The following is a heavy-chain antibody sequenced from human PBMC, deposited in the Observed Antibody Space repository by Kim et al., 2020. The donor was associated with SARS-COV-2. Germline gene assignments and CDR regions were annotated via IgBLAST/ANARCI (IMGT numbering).Heavy chain of an antibody. J-gene: IGHJ6*02. CDR2: MNPNSGNT. CDR1: GYTFTSYD. Sequence: ASVKVSCKASGYTFTSYDINWVRQATGQGLEWMGWMNPNSGNTGYAQKFQGRVTMTRNTSISTAYMELSSLRSEDTAVYYCARSASKTSHISGYDLYTNYYYYYGMDVWGQGTTVTVSS. D-gene: IGHD5-12*01. CDR3: ARSASKTSHISGYDLYTNYYYYYGMDV. V-gene: IGHV1-8*01.